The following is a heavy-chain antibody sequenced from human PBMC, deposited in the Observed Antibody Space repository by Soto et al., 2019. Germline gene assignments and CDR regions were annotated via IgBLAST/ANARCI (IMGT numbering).Heavy chain of an antibody. CDR2: IYYSGST. J-gene: IGHJ6*02. Sequence: PSETLSLTCTVSGGSISSSSYYWGWIRQPPGKGLEWIGSIYYSGSTYYNPSLKSRVTISVDTSKNQFSLKLSSVTAADTAVYYCARHLGYCSSTSCYSYLDVWGQGTTVTVS. CDR3: ARHLGYCSSTSCYSYLDV. V-gene: IGHV4-39*01. CDR1: GGSISSSSYY. D-gene: IGHD2-2*02.